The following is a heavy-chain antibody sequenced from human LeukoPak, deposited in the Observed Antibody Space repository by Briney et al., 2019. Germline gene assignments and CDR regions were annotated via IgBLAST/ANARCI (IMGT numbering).Heavy chain of an antibody. Sequence: SETLSLTCTVSGGSISSYYWSWIRQPPGKGLEWIGYIYYSGSTNYNPSLKSRVTISVDTTKNQFSLKLSSVTAADTAVYYCARDQEGGGYGPWGQETLVTVSS. CDR2: IYYSGST. CDR3: ARDQEGGGYGP. CDR1: GGSISSYY. D-gene: IGHD5-12*01. J-gene: IGHJ4*02. V-gene: IGHV4-59*01.